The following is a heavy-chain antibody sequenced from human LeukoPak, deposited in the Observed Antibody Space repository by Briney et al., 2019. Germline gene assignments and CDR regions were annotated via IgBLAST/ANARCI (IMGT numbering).Heavy chain of an antibody. CDR2: IYYSGYT. J-gene: IGHJ4*02. CDR1: GGSITSGGYY. CDR3: ARSWFGELSHFNY. Sequence: PSETLSLTCTVSGGSITSGGYYWSWIRQQPGKGLEWIGHIYYSGYTYYNPSLKSRVTMSVDTSKNQFSLKLSSVTAADTAVYYCARSWFGELSHFNYWGQGTLVRVSS. D-gene: IGHD3-10*01. V-gene: IGHV4-31*03.